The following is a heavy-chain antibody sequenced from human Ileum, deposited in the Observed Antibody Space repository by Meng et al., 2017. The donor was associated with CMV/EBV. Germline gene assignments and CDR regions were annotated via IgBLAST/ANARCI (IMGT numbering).Heavy chain of an antibody. CDR2: VYTTGKT. CDR1: GASVSSGSYY. V-gene: IGHV4-61*02. CDR3: ARTPVTPRGLFDY. Sequence: QVQLQESGPGLVKPSQTLSLTCTVSGASVSSGSYYWSWIRQPAGKGLEWIGRVYTTGKTYYNPSLKSRVSMSVNTSKNQFSLTLTSVTAADTAVYYCARTPVTPRGLFDYWGQGTLVTVSS. J-gene: IGHJ4*02. D-gene: IGHD4-23*01.